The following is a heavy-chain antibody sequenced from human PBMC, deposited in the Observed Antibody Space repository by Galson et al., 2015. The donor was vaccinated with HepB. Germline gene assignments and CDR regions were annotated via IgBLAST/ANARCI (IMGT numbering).Heavy chain of an antibody. CDR3: ARDLGYALGLGDAFDI. Sequence: CAISGDSVSSNSAAWNWIRQSPSRGLEWLGRTYYRSKWYNDYAVSVKSRITINPDTSKNQFSLQLNSVTPEDTAVYYCARDLGYALGLGDAFDIWGQGTMVTVSS. V-gene: IGHV6-1*01. D-gene: IGHD5-18*01. J-gene: IGHJ3*02. CDR2: TYYRSKWYN. CDR1: GDSVSSNSAA.